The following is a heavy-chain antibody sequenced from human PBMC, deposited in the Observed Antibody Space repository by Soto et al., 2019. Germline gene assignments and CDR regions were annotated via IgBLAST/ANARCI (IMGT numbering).Heavy chain of an antibody. CDR1: GFTFSSYS. CDR2: ISSSSSYV. Sequence: PGGSXRLSCAASGFTFSSYSMNWVRQAPGKGLEWVSSISSSSSYVYYADSVKGRFTISRDNAKNSLYLQMNSLRAEDTAVYYCARAENYDYIWGSYRYWSFDYWGQGTLVTVSS. CDR3: ARAENYDYIWGSYRYWSFDY. D-gene: IGHD3-16*02. V-gene: IGHV3-21*01. J-gene: IGHJ4*02.